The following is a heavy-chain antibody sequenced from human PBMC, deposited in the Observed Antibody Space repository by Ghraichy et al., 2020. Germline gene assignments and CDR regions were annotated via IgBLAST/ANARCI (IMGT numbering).Heavy chain of an antibody. CDR2: RSPDEKTQ. D-gene: IGHD5-24*01. Sequence: GGSLRLSCAASGFTFSRYGMHWIRQAPGKGLEWVALRSPDEKTQFYADSVRGRFTVSRDDSKSTLFLQMNNLSPEDTGMYYCARGEDGSPDYWGQGTLVIVSS. CDR3: ARGEDGSPDY. V-gene: IGHV3-30*03. CDR1: GFTFSRYG. J-gene: IGHJ4*02.